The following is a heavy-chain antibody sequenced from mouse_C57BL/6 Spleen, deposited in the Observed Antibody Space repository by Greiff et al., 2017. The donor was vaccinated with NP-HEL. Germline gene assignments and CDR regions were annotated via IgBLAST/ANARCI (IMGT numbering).Heavy chain of an antibody. V-gene: IGHV1-22*01. J-gene: IGHJ4*01. D-gene: IGHD2-12*01. CDR3: ARRGYSNGFYYAMDY. Sequence: EVKLQESGPELVKPGASVKMSCKASGYTFTDYNMHWVKQSHGKSLEWIGYINPNNGGTSYNQKFKGKATLTVNKSSSTAYMELRSLTSEDSAVYYCARRGYSNGFYYAMDYWGQGTSVTVSS. CDR1: GYTFTDYN. CDR2: INPNNGGT.